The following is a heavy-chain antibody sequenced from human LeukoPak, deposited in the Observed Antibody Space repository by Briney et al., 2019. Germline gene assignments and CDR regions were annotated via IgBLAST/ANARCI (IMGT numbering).Heavy chain of an antibody. CDR2: IYYSGST. CDR1: GGSISSYY. Sequence: PSETLSLTCTVSGGSISSYYWSWLRQPPGKGLEWIGYIYYSGSTNYNPSLKSRVTISVDTSKNQFSLKPSSVTAADTAVYYCARSTQYYDFWSGYPDYYYYYGMDVWGQGTTVTVSS. D-gene: IGHD3-3*01. J-gene: IGHJ6*02. CDR3: ARSTQYYDFWSGYPDYYYYYGMDV. V-gene: IGHV4-59*08.